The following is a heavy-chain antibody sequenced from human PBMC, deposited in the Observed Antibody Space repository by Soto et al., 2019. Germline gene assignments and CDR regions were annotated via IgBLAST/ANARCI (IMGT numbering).Heavy chain of an antibody. Sequence: SQTLSLTCGGSGDCVSSNRVAWNWVGQSPSRGLEWLGRTYYRSRWYSDYAVSVRSRIDINADTSKNQVSLQLNSVTPEDTAVYYCARSEADSVYYYGMDVWVQGSTVTVS. CDR2: TYYRSRWYS. J-gene: IGHJ6*01. V-gene: IGHV6-1*01. CDR3: ARSEADSVYYYGMDV. D-gene: IGHD2-15*01. CDR1: GDCVSSNRVA.